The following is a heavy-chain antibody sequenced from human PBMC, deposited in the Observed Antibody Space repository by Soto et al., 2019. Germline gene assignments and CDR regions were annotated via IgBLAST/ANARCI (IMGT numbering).Heavy chain of an antibody. CDR2: FDPEDGET. J-gene: IGHJ4*02. CDR1: GYTLTELS. V-gene: IGHV1-24*01. CDR3: ATLLAAGDAMVRGDGLDY. D-gene: IGHD3-10*01. Sequence: ASVKVSCKVSGYTLTELSMHWVRQAPGKGLEWMGGFDPEDGETIYAQKFQGRVTMTEDTSTDTAYMELGSLRSEDTAVYYCATLLAAGDAMVRGDGLDYWGQGTLVTVSS.